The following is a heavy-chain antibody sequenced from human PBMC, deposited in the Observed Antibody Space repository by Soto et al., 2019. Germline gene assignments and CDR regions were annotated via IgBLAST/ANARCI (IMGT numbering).Heavy chain of an antibody. J-gene: IGHJ4*02. Sequence: SETLSLTCTVSGGSISSGGYYWSWIRQHPGKGLEWIGYIYYSGSTYYNPSLKSRVTISVDTSKNQFSLKLSSVTAADTAVFDCARSSKSTVPTGDYWGLGTLVIVSS. CDR2: IYYSGST. CDR3: ARSSKSTVPTGDY. CDR1: GGSISSGGYY. D-gene: IGHD4-17*01. V-gene: IGHV4-31*03.